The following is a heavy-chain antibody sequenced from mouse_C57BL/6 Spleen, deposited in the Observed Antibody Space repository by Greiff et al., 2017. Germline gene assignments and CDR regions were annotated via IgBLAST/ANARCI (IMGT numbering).Heavy chain of an antibody. CDR3: ARECAY. V-gene: IGHV3-6*01. CDR1: GYSITSGYY. CDR2: ISYDGSN. J-gene: IGHJ3*01. Sequence: EVHLVESGPGLVKPSQSLSLTCSVTGYSITSGYYWNWIRQFPGNKLEWMGYISYDGSNNYNPSLKNRISITRDTSKNQFFLKLNSVTTEDTATYYCARECAYWGQGTLVTVSA.